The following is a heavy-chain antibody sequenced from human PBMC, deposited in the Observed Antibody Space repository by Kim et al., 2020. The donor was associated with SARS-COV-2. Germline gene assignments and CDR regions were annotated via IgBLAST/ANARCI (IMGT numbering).Heavy chain of an antibody. Sequence: SHTSRVPISVDASKNQFSLKLSSVTAADTAVYYCARLDTDGVYSGWYFDYWGQGTLVTVSS. D-gene: IGHD6-19*01. CDR3: ARLDTDGVYSGWYFDY. J-gene: IGHJ4*02. V-gene: IGHV4-59*08.